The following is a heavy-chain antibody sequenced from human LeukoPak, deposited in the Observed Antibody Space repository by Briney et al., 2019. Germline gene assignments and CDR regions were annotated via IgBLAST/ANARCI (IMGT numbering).Heavy chain of an antibody. CDR1: GFTFSSYA. CDR2: ISASGGST. D-gene: IGHD3-10*01. CDR3: ARLKVRGEIDY. J-gene: IGHJ4*02. Sequence: GGSLRLSCAASGFTFSSYAMSWVRQAPGKGLEWVSAISASGGSTYYTDSVKGRFTISRDNSKNTLFLQMSSLRAEDTALYYCARLKVRGEIDYWGQGTLVTVSS. V-gene: IGHV3-23*01.